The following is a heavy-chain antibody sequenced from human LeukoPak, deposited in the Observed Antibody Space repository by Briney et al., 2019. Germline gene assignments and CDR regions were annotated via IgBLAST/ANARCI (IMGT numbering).Heavy chain of an antibody. CDR1: GGSISSYY. D-gene: IGHD5-24*01. Sequence: SETLSLTCTVSGGSISSYYWSWIRRPPGKGLEWIGYIYYSGSTNYNPSLKSRVTISVDTSKNQFSLKLSSVTAADTAVYYCAREEMASYAFDIWGQGTMVTVSS. CDR3: AREEMASYAFDI. V-gene: IGHV4-59*01. J-gene: IGHJ3*02. CDR2: IYYSGST.